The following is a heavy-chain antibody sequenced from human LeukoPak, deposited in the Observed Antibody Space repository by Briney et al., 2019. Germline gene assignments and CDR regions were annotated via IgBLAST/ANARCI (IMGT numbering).Heavy chain of an antibody. CDR1: GGTFSSNT. D-gene: IGHD3-10*01. CDR3: AREGLLWFGESTYKSNWFDP. CDR2: IIPIFGTA. Sequence: SVKVSCKASGGTFSSNTISWVRQAPGQGLECMGGIIPIFGTANYAQKFQGRVTITADKSTSTAYMELSSLRSEDTAVYYCAREGLLWFGESTYKSNWFDPWGQGTLVTVSS. V-gene: IGHV1-69*06. J-gene: IGHJ5*02.